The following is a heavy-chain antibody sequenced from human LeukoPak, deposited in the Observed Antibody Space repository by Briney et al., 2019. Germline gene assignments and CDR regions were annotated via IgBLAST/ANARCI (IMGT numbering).Heavy chain of an antibody. V-gene: IGHV5-51*01. CDR1: GYSFTSYW. CDR2: IYPGDSDT. CDR3: ARGPMVRGVIPVFDY. Sequence: GESLKISCKGSGYSFTSYWIGWVRQMPGKGLEWMGIIYPGDSDTRYSPSFQGQVTISADKSISTAYLQWSSLKASDTAMYYCARGPMVRGVIPVFDYWGQGTLVTVSS. D-gene: IGHD3-10*01. J-gene: IGHJ4*02.